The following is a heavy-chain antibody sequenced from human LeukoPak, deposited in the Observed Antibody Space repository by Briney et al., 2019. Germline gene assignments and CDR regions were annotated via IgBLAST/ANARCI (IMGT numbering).Heavy chain of an antibody. CDR1: GFNVSSKY. Sequence: GGSLRLSCAASGFNVSSKYMSWVRQAPGKGLEWVSAICAGGGTYYADSVKGRFTISRDNSKNTLYLQMKSLRAEDTAVYYCARGDGYCSGAACYSLYWGQGTLVTVSS. CDR3: ARGDGYCSGAACYSLY. D-gene: IGHD2-15*01. V-gene: IGHV3-53*01. J-gene: IGHJ4*02. CDR2: ICAGGGT.